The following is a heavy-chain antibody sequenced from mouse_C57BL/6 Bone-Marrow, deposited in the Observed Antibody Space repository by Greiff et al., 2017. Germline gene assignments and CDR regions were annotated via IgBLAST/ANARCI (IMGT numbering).Heavy chain of an antibody. CDR2: IYPGSGST. CDR1: GYTFTSYW. J-gene: IGHJ1*03. D-gene: IGHD1-1*01. CDR3: ARDGSSYCWYFDV. V-gene: IGHV1-55*01. Sequence: VQLQQPGAELVKPGASVKMSCKASGYTFTSYWITWVKQRPGQGLEWIGDIYPGSGSTNYNEKFKSKATLTVDTSSSTAYMQLSSLTSEDSAVYDCARDGSSYCWYFDVWGTGTTVTVSS.